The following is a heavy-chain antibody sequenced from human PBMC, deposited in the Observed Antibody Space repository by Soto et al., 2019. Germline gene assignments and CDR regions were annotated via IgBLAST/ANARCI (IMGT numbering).Heavy chain of an antibody. V-gene: IGHV6-1*01. CDR1: GDSVSSNSAA. D-gene: IGHD3-3*01. Sequence: SQTLSLTYAISGDSVSSNSAAWNWIRQSPSRGLEWLGRTYYRSKWYNDYAVSVKSRITINPDTSKNQFSLQLNFVTPEDTAVYYCARLYYDFWSGYPMFDYWGQGTLVTVSS. CDR3: ARLYYDFWSGYPMFDY. J-gene: IGHJ4*02. CDR2: TYYRSKWYN.